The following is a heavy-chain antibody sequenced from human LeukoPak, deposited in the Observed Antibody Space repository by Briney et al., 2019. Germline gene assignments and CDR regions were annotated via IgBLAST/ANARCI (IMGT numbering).Heavy chain of an antibody. CDR2: INEDGSKI. CDR1: GFRLDNYW. J-gene: IGHJ4*02. Sequence: GGSLRLSCEASGFRLDNYWMTWVRQAPGRGLEWVADINEDGSKIYSLDSVKGRFTISRDNAKNSLSLQLNTLRAEDTAVYYCARWSHVSGRWFLDNWGRGTLVSVSS. CDR3: ARWSHVSGRWFLDN. D-gene: IGHD3-10*01. V-gene: IGHV3-7*05.